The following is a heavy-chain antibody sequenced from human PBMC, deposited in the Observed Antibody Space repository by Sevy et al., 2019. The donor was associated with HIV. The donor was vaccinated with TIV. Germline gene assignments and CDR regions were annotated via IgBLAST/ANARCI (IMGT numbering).Heavy chain of an antibody. CDR3: VKEGGGEGGDH. CDR1: GFSYSSYG. CDR2: IQYDGSNK. J-gene: IGHJ4*02. D-gene: IGHD2-21*01. Sequence: GGSLRLSCAASGFSYSSYGMHWVRQAPGKGLEWVPYIQYDGSNKDYADSVKGRVTISRDNSKNTLDLQMNSLRVEDTAVYYCVKEGGGEGGDHWGQGTLVTVSS. V-gene: IGHV3-30*02.